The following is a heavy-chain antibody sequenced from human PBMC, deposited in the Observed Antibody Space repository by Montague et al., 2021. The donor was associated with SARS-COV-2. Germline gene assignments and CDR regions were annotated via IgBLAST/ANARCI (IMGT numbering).Heavy chain of an antibody. D-gene: IGHD3-3*01. CDR1: GYFISSGYY. J-gene: IGHJ4*02. V-gene: IGHV4-38-2*02. CDR3: ARDVRYYDFWSGRAQTSPDY. CDR2: IYDSGST. Sequence: SETLSLTCTVSGYFISSGYYWGWIRQPPGKGLEWIGSIYDSGSTYYNPXXESRVTISVDTSKNQFSLKLSSVTAADTAVYYCARDVRYYDFWSGRAQTSPDYWGQGTLVTVSS.